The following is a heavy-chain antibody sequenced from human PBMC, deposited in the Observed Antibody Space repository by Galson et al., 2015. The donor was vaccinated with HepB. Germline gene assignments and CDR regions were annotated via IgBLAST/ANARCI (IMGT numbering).Heavy chain of an antibody. V-gene: IGHV4-39*01. CDR2: IYYSGDT. Sequence: ETLSLTCSVSGGSISSSDYHWGWIRQPAGKGLEWIGNIYYSGDTYYNPSLRSRITVSIDTSKNQFSLDLSSVTAADTAVYYCARRQRRGAVTGFAFDIWGQGTMVTVSS. CDR1: GGSISSSDYH. CDR3: ARRQRRGAVTGFAFDI. J-gene: IGHJ3*02. D-gene: IGHD2-21*02.